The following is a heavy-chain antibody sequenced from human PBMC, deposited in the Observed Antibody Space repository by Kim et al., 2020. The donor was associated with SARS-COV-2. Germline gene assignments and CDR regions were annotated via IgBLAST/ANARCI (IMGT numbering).Heavy chain of an antibody. V-gene: IGHV1-18*01. D-gene: IGHD6-13*01. CDR3: ARVPYSIFYYLDY. J-gene: IGHJ4*02. Sequence: YAQKLQGRVTMTTDTSTSTAYMELRSLRSDDTAVYYCARVPYSIFYYLDYWGQGTLVTVSS.